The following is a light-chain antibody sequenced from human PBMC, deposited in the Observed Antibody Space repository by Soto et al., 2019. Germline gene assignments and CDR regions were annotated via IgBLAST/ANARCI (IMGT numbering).Light chain of an antibody. CDR2: KGT. CDR3: CSSAPESTYV. CDR1: SSDVGAYNS. J-gene: IGLJ1*01. Sequence: QSVLAQPASVSGSPGQPITISCTGTSSDVGAYNSVSWYQQHPHKAPQVIIYKGTQRPSGVSNRFSGSTSGNAASLTISGLQADDEADYFCCSSAPESTYVFGSGTKGTVL. V-gene: IGLV2-23*01.